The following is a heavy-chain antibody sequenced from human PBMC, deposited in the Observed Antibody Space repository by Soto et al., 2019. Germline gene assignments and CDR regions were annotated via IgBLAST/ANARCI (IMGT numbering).Heavy chain of an antibody. CDR1: GGSISGYY. Sequence: PSETLSLTFTVSGGSISGYYWGWIRQPPGKGLEWIAYIHYSGSSNSNPSLKSRVTISVDTSRNQFSLKLTSVTAADTAVYYCARHSNEYRKSLDYWGQGTLVTVSS. CDR3: ARHSNEYRKSLDY. J-gene: IGHJ4*02. V-gene: IGHV4-59*08. CDR2: IHYSGSS. D-gene: IGHD1-1*01.